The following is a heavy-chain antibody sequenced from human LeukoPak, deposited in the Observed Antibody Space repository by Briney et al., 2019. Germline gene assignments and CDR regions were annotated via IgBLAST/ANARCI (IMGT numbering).Heavy chain of an antibody. J-gene: IGHJ3*01. CDR3: VRNFGKGGFDV. Sequence: GGSLRLSCTTSGFTFSTYRMHWVRQGPGKGLDWISDISSTGSNTFYSDSVKGRFTISRDNGKNSLFLQMHSLRVEDTAVYYCVRNFGKGGFDVWSHGTMVAVSS. CDR1: GFTFSTYR. D-gene: IGHD3-3*01. V-gene: IGHV3-48*04. CDR2: ISSTGSNT.